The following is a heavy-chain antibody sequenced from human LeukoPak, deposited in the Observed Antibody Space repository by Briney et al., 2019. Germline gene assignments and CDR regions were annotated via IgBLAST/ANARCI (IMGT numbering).Heavy chain of an antibody. J-gene: IGHJ4*02. Sequence: GGPLSPSCAPPGFPFSSFALHWVRQPPGKGLEWVAVIYYGGSNKYYADSVKGRFTISRDNSKNTLYLQMNSLRAEDTAVYYCARAHDYDFWSGYRPLDYWGQGTLVTVSS. CDR1: GFPFSSFA. D-gene: IGHD3-3*01. CDR3: ARAHDYDFWSGYRPLDY. CDR2: IYYGGSNK. V-gene: IGHV3-30-3*01.